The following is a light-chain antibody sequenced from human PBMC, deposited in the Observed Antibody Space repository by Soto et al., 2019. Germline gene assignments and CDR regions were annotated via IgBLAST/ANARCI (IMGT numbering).Light chain of an antibody. J-gene: IGKJ5*01. CDR3: QQYSTYPIT. V-gene: IGKV1-5*03. Sequence: DIPMTQSPSTLSASVGDRVTITCRASQSVTTWLAWYQQKPGKAPKLLIYEASNLESGLPSRFTGSGSGTEFTLTISSLQSDDFATYYCQQYSTYPITVGQGTRLEIK. CDR1: QSVTTW. CDR2: EAS.